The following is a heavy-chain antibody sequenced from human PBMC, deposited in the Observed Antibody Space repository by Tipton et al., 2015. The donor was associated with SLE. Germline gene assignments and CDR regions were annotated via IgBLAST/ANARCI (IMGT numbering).Heavy chain of an antibody. CDR2: INHSGNT. CDR3: ARSRRGYSYGPFDS. D-gene: IGHD5-18*01. J-gene: IGHJ4*02. Sequence: TLSLTCAVYGGSFSGYYWTWIRQPPGKGLEWIAEINHSGNTNYNPSLKSRLTISVDTSKNQFSLKLTSMTAADTAVYYCARSRRGYSYGPFDSWGRGTLVTVSS. CDR1: GGSFSGYY. V-gene: IGHV4-34*09.